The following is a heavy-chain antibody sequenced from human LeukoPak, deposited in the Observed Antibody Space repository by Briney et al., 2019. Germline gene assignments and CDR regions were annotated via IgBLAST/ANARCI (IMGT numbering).Heavy chain of an antibody. V-gene: IGHV3-13*01. CDR3: ARGGWGTDGYYYYFDY. D-gene: IGHD3-22*01. CDR2: IGTAGDT. J-gene: IGHJ4*02. Sequence: GGSLRLSCAASGFTFSSYDMHWVRQATGKGLEWVSAIGTAGDTYYPGSVKGRFTISRENAKNSLYLQMNSLRAEDTAVYYCARGGWGTDGYYYYFDYWGQGTLVTVSS. CDR1: GFTFSSYD.